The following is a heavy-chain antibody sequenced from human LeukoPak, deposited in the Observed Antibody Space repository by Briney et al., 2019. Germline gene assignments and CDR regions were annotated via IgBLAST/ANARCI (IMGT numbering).Heavy chain of an antibody. Sequence: PSETLSLTCTVSGGSISNSGYFWGWIRQSPGKGLEWIGSISYSGSTNYNPSLKSRVTISVDTSKNQFSLKLSSVTAADTAVYYCAIYYDFWRIFDPWGQGTLVTVSS. D-gene: IGHD3-3*01. J-gene: IGHJ5*02. CDR1: GGSISNSGYF. CDR2: ISYSGST. CDR3: AIYYDFWRIFDP. V-gene: IGHV4-39*07.